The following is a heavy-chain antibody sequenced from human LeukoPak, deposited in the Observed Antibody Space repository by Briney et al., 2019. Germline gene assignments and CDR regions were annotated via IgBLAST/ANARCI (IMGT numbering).Heavy chain of an antibody. D-gene: IGHD3-16*01. J-gene: IGHJ4*02. CDR1: GFTFSNYG. CDR2: ISESGDRT. Sequence: GGSLRLSCVASGFTFSNYGMSWVRQAPGKGLEWVSVISESGDRTYYADVVKGRFTVSRDIAQNTVSLQMSSLRIDDAGVYFCGKAIRPMGMITNFDFWGQGTLVTVSS. V-gene: IGHV3-23*01. CDR3: GKAIRPMGMITNFDF.